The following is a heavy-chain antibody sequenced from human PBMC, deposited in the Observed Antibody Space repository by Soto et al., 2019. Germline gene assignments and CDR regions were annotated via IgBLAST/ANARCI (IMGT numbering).Heavy chain of an antibody. J-gene: IGHJ4*02. CDR1: GFSLSISGVG. Sequence: QITLKESGPTLVKPTQTLTLTCTFSGFSLSISGVGVGRIRQPPGKALEWLALIYWDDDKRYTPSLKSRLTITQDTSKNQVVLTMTHMDPVDTGTYYCAHMVRGVRFDYWGQGTLVTGSS. CDR2: IYWDDDK. D-gene: IGHD3-10*01. CDR3: AHMVRGVRFDY. V-gene: IGHV2-5*02.